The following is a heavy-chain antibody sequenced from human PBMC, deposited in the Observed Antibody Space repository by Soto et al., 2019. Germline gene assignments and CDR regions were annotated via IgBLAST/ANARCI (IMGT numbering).Heavy chain of an antibody. J-gene: IGHJ5*02. CDR2: IDPSDSYA. CDR3: GRVRVDKAEGWFDP. D-gene: IGHD5-12*01. Sequence: GESLKISCKGSGYIFTTYWITWFRQGPGKGLEWMGRIDPSDSYANYSPSFQGHVTMSADKSISTAYLQWSSLKASDTAMYYCGRVRVDKAEGWFDPWGQGTLVTVSS. CDR1: GYIFTTYW. V-gene: IGHV5-10-1*01.